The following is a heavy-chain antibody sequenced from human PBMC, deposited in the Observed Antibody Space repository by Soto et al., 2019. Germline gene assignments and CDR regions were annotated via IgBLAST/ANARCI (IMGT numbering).Heavy chain of an antibody. CDR2: NYYSGST. V-gene: IGHV4-59*01. J-gene: IGHJ6*02. CDR1: GGSISSYY. CDR3: ARDYSSPPHGMDV. D-gene: IGHD6-13*01. Sequence: QVQLQESGQGLVKPSETLSLTCTVSGGSISSYYWSWIRQPPGQGLEWVGYNYYSGSTNYNPSLKTRVTISIDTSKNQFSLKLSSVTAADTAVYYCARDYSSPPHGMDVWGQGTTVIVSS.